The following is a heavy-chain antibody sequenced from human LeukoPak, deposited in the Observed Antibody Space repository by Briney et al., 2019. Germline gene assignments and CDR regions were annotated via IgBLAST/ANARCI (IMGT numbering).Heavy chain of an antibody. J-gene: IGHJ4*02. CDR1: GFTFSSYA. CDR2: ISGSGGST. CDR3: AKITGCISTSCYSH. V-gene: IGHV3-23*01. Sequence: PGGSLRLSCAASGFTFSSYAMSWVRQAPGKGLEWVSAISGSGGSTYYADSVKGRFTISRDNSKNTLYLQMNSLRAEDTAVYYCAKITGCISTSCYSHWGQGTLVTVSS. D-gene: IGHD2-2*01.